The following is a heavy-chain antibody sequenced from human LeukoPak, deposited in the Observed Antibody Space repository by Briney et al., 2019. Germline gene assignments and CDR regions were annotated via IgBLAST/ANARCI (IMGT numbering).Heavy chain of an antibody. CDR2: ISFSTTTI. Sequence: GGSLRLSCAASGVTFSNYWMTWVHQAPGKGLEWVSFISFSTTTIYYADSVKGRFTISRDNAKNSLYLQMNGLRAEDTAVYYCARGVKSAIGKWNYVWFDPWGPGTLVTVSS. D-gene: IGHD1-7*01. V-gene: IGHV3-48*01. CDR3: ARGVKSAIGKWNYVWFDP. J-gene: IGHJ5*02. CDR1: GVTFSNYW.